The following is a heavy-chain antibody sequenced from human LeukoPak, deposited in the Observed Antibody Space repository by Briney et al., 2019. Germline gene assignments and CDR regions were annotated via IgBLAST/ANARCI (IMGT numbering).Heavy chain of an antibody. J-gene: IGHJ4*02. CDR1: GGSISSGDYY. CDR2: IYYSGST. Sequence: PSETLSLTCTVSGGSISSGDYYWSWIRQPPGQGLEWIGYIYYSGSTYYNPSLKSRVTISVDTSKNQFSLKLSSVTAADTAVYYCAREGDGYIFDYWGQGTLVTVSS. CDR3: AREGDGYIFDY. D-gene: IGHD5-24*01. V-gene: IGHV4-30-4*01.